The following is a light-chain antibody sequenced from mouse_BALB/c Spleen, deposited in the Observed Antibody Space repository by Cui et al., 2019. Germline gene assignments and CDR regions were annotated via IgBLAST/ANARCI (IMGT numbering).Light chain of an antibody. Sequence: DIQMNQSPSSLSESLGDTITITCHASQNINVWLSWYQQKPGNIPKLLIYKASNLHTVVPSRFSGSGSGTGFTLTISSLQPEDIATYYCQQGQSYPRTFGGGTKLEI. CDR2: KAS. J-gene: IGKJ1*01. V-gene: IGKV10-94*01. CDR1: QNINVW. CDR3: QQGQSYPRT.